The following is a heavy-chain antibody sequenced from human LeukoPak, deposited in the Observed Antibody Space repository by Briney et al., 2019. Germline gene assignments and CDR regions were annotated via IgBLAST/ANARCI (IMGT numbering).Heavy chain of an antibody. CDR2: IKQDGSDK. CDR1: GFTFTNYW. Sequence: PGGSLRLSCVASGFTFTNYWMSWVRQAPGKGLEWVANIKQDGSDKYYVDSVKGRFTISRDNAKNSLYLQMNSLRAEDTAVYYCARYGSYCTGGNCKVYWGQGTLVTVSS. D-gene: IGHD2-15*01. CDR3: ARYGSYCTGGNCKVY. V-gene: IGHV3-7*01. J-gene: IGHJ4*02.